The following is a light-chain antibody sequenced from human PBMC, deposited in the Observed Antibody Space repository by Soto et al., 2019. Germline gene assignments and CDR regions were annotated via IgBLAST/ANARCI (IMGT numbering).Light chain of an antibody. J-gene: IGLJ2*01. Sequence: QSALTQPASVSGSPGQSITISCTGTSSDVGGYNYVSWYQQHPVKAPKLMIYEVSNRPSGVSNRFSGSKSGNTASLTISGLQAEDEADYYCSSYRSSNTVVFGGGTKLTVL. CDR2: EVS. CDR3: SSYRSSNTVV. V-gene: IGLV2-14*01. CDR1: SSDVGGYNY.